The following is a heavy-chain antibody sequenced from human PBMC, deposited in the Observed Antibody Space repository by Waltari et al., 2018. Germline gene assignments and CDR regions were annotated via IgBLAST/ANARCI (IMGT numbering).Heavy chain of an antibody. CDR3: ARDVDYVDEPRRGWFDP. Sequence: QVQLQESGPGLVKPSETLSLTCAVSGYSISSGYYWGWIRQPPGRGLEWIGSIYHSGSTAYNPSLKSRVTIAGDTSKNQFSLKLRSVTAADTAGYYCARDVDYVDEPRRGWFDPWGQGTLVTVSS. J-gene: IGHJ5*02. V-gene: IGHV4-38-2*02. CDR2: IYHSGST. D-gene: IGHD3-10*02. CDR1: GYSISSGYY.